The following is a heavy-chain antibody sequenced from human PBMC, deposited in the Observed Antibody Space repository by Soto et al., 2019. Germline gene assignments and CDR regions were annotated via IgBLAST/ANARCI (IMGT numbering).Heavy chain of an antibody. V-gene: IGHV3-23*01. CDR3: AKDLAMGSGPYYFDY. CDR1: GFTFSSYA. CDR2: ISGSGGST. J-gene: IGHJ4*02. D-gene: IGHD3-10*01. Sequence: EVQLLESGGGLVQPGGSLRLSCAASGFTFSSYAMSWVRQAPGKGLEWVSAISGSGGSTYYADSVKGRFTISRDNSKNTLYLQMNSLRAEDMAVYYCAKDLAMGSGPYYFDYWGQGALVTVSS.